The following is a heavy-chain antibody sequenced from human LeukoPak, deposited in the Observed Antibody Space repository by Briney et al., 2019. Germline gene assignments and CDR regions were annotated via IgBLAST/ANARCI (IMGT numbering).Heavy chain of an antibody. D-gene: IGHD5-18*01. J-gene: IGHJ4*02. CDR3: AGNLDSYGTYYFDY. CDR1: GYTFTSYG. Sequence: ASVKVSCKASGYTFTSYGISWVRQAPGQGLEWMGWISAYNGNTNYAQKLQGRVTMTTDTSTSTAYMELRSLRSDDTAVYYCAGNLDSYGTYYFDYWGQGTLVTVSS. CDR2: ISAYNGNT. V-gene: IGHV1-18*01.